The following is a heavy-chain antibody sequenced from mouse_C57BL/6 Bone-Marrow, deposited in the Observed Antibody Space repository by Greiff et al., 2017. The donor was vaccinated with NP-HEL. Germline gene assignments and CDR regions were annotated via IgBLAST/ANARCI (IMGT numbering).Heavy chain of an antibody. J-gene: IGHJ1*03. CDR1: GYTFTSYG. CDR2: IYPRSGNT. V-gene: IGHV1-81*01. Sequence: VKLMESGAELARPGASVKLSCKASGYTFTSYGISWVKQRTGQGLEWIGEIYPRSGNTYYNEKFKGKATLTADKSSSTAYMELRSLTSEDSAVYFCARDTTVVVPWYFDVWGTGTTVTVSS. D-gene: IGHD1-1*01. CDR3: ARDTTVVVPWYFDV.